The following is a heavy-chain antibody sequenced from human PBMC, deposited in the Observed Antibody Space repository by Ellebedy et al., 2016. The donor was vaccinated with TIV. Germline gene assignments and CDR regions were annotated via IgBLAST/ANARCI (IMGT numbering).Heavy chain of an antibody. V-gene: IGHV3-30*04. J-gene: IGHJ3*02. D-gene: IGHD1-14*01. Sequence: GESLKISCAASGFTLSDYAMHWVRQAPGKGLEWVAILSYDGSPKYFADSVKGRFTMSRDNSKNTVYLEMDYLRGEDTAVYYCARMGPARTDAFDNWGQGTMVTVSS. CDR1: GFTLSDYA. CDR2: LSYDGSPK. CDR3: ARMGPARTDAFDN.